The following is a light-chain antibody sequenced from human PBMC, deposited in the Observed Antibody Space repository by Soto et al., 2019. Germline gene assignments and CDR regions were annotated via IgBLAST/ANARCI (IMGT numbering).Light chain of an antibody. CDR2: GAS. J-gene: IGKJ2*01. CDR1: QSIFNNY. Sequence: EIVLTQSPGTLSLSPRERATLSCRASQSIFNNYLAWYQQKPGQAPRLLVYGASFRATGIPDRFSGSGSGTDFTLTISRLEPEDFAVYYCQQYRGSPFTFGQGTRLEIK. V-gene: IGKV3-20*01. CDR3: QQYRGSPFT.